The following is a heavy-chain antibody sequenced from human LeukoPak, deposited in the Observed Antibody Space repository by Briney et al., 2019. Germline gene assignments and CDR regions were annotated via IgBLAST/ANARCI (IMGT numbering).Heavy chain of an antibody. V-gene: IGHV1-3*01. J-gene: IGHJ3*02. CDR3: ARGPYCSSTSCYPAGAPGAFDI. CDR2: INPNNGNT. CDR1: GCTFTSYT. Sequence: GASVKVSCKASGCTFTSYTIHWVRQAPGQRLEWMGWINPNNGNTKYSQNFQGRVTMTRDTSISTAYMELSRLRSDDTAVYYCARGPYCSSTSCYPAGAPGAFDIWGQGTMVTVSS. D-gene: IGHD2-2*01.